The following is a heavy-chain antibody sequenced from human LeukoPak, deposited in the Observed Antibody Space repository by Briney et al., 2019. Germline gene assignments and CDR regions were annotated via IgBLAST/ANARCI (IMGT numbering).Heavy chain of an antibody. CDR1: GGSISSYY. D-gene: IGHD2-21*02. CDR3: ARVRFTYCGGDCYKYYFDY. Sequence: PSETLSLTCTVSGGSISSYYWSWIRQPPGKGLEWIGYIYYSGSTNYNPSLKSRVTISVDTSKRQFSLKLSSVTAADTAVYYCARVRFTYCGGDCYKYYFDYWGQGTLVTVSS. V-gene: IGHV4-59*01. CDR2: IYYSGST. J-gene: IGHJ4*02.